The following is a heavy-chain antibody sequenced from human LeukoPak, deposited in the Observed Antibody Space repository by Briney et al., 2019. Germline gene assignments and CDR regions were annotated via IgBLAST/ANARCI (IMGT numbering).Heavy chain of an antibody. CDR2: IYYSGST. V-gene: IGHV4-59*08. CDR3: ARRGLVRAAFDI. Sequence: SETLSLTSTVSGGSISSYYWSWIRQPPGKGLEWIGYIYYSGSTNYNPSLKSRVTISVDTSKNQFSLKLSSVTAADTAVYYWARRGLVRAAFDIWGQGTMVTVSS. J-gene: IGHJ3*02. CDR1: GGSISSYY. D-gene: IGHD6-19*01.